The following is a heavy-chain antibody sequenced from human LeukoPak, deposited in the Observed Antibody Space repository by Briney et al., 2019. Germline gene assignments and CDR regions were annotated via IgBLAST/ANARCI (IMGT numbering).Heavy chain of an antibody. CDR2: IWYDGSNK. CDR1: GSPFIPNA. D-gene: IGHD1-14*01. V-gene: IGHV3-33*01. J-gene: IGHJ4*02. Sequence: GGPLRLSCEGPGSPFIPNAMHGVGKAPGKGLEWVAIIWYDGSNKYYADSVRGRFTISRDNSKNTLYLQMNSLRVEDTAMYYCAGGEPYVYWGQGTLVTVSS. CDR3: AGGEPYVY.